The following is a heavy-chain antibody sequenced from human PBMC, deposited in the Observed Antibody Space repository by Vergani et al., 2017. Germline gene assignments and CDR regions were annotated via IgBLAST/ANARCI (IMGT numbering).Heavy chain of an antibody. D-gene: IGHD5-18*01. Sequence: EVQLVESGGGLVKPGGSLRLSCAASGFTFSSYSMNWVRQAPGKGLEWVSSISSSSSYLYYADSVKGRFTISRDNAKNSLYLQMNSLRAEDTAVYYCARDTLTAMGDYWGQGTLVTVSS. J-gene: IGHJ4*02. CDR1: GFTFSSYS. CDR2: ISSSSSYL. CDR3: ARDTLTAMGDY. V-gene: IGHV3-21*01.